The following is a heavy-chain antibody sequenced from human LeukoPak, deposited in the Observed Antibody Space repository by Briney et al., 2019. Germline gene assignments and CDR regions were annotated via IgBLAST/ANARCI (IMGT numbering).Heavy chain of an antibody. D-gene: IGHD3-16*02. V-gene: IGHV3-7*01. Sequence: GGSLRLSCAASGFTFSSYWMSWVRQAPGKGLEWVANIKQDGSEKYYVDSVKGRFTISRDDAKNSLYLQMNSLRAADTAVYYCARDSGDYVWGTYRQDTFDIWGQGTMVTVSS. CDR3: ARDSGDYVWGTYRQDTFDI. J-gene: IGHJ3*02. CDR1: GFTFSSYW. CDR2: IKQDGSEK.